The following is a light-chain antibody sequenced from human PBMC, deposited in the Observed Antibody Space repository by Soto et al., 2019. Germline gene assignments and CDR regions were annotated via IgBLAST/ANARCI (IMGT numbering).Light chain of an antibody. Sequence: QSVLTQSPSASATPGASVKLTCTLSSGRSSYTIAWHQQQPEKGPRYLMTLNNDGSHIRGDGIPDRFSGSSSGVERYLTISSLQSEDEADYYCQTWGTGVVFGGGTKLTVL. V-gene: IGLV4-69*01. CDR2: LNNDGSH. CDR1: SGRSSYT. CDR3: QTWGTGVV. J-gene: IGLJ2*01.